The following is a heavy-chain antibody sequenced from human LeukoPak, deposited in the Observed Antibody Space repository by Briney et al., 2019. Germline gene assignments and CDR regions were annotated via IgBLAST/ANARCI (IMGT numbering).Heavy chain of an antibody. CDR2: ISGGGGST. CDR3: ASGRSVDQYYFDY. CDR1: GFTFSSYS. J-gene: IGHJ4*02. Sequence: GGSLRLSCAASGFTFSSYSMNWVRQAPGEGLEWVSAISGGGGSTYYADSVRGRFTTSRDNSKNTLYLQMNSLRAEDTAIYYCASGRSVDQYYFDYWGQGTLVTVSS. V-gene: IGHV3-23*01. D-gene: IGHD1-14*01.